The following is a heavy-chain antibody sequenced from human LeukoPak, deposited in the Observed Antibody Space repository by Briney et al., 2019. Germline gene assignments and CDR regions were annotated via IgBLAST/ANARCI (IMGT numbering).Heavy chain of an antibody. CDR2: SRSNGGST. D-gene: IGHD6-13*01. CDR3: ESGISWYDY. J-gene: IGHJ4*02. CDR1: GFTFSSYA. V-gene: IGHV3-64*01. Sequence: PGGSLRLSCAASGFTFSSYAMHWVRQAPGKGLEYVSASRSNGGSTYYANSVKGRFTISRDSSKNTLYLQMGSLIAEDMAVYYCESGISWYDYWGQGTLVTVSS.